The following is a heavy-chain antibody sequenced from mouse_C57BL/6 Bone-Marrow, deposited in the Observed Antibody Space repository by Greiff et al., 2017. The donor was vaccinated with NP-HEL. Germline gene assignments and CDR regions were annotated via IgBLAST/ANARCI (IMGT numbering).Heavy chain of an antibody. CDR3: ATHYGSRFAY. D-gene: IGHD1-1*01. Sequence: QVQLQQSGPGLVAPSQSLSITCTVSGFSLTSYGVDWVRQSPGKGLEWLGVIWGVGSTNYTSALKSRLSISKDNSKSQVFLKMNSLQTDDTAMYYCATHYGSRFAYWGQGTLVTVSA. CDR2: IWGVGST. V-gene: IGHV2-6*01. J-gene: IGHJ3*01. CDR1: GFSLTSYG.